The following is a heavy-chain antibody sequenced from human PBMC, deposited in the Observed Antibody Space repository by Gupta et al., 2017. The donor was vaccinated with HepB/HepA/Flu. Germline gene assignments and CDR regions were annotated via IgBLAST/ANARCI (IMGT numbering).Heavy chain of an antibody. CDR3: ARVVVVSGQILSFDV. CDR1: GFTVSDNY. J-gene: IGHJ3*01. V-gene: IGHV3-66*01. CDR2: IYRGGTT. Sequence: EVVLVESGGGFVQPGGSLRISCAASGFTVSDNYLAWVRQAPGKGLEWVSSIYRGGTTYYADSVKGRVIISRDNSKNTLYLQMNSLRAEDTAMYYCARVVVVSGQILSFDVWGQGTLATVSS. D-gene: IGHD2-15*01.